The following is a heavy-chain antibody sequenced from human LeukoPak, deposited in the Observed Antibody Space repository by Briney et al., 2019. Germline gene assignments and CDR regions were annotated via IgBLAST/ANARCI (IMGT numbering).Heavy chain of an antibody. D-gene: IGHD5-18*01. CDR2: ISGYNGNI. V-gene: IGHV1-18*04. J-gene: IGHJ6*02. CDR3: ARESRGYRYGYYYYYDMDV. Sequence: GASVKVSCKAAGYTFTGYYLHWMRQAPGQGLEWMGWISGYNGNINYAQKFQGRVTMTTDTSTSTAYMELRSLRSDDTAVYYCARESRGYRYGYYYYYDMDVWGQGTTVTVSS. CDR1: GYTFTGYY.